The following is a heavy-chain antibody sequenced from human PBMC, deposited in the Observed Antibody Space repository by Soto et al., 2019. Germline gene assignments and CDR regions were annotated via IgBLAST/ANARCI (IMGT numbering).Heavy chain of an antibody. Sequence: WGSLKISCKGSGYSFTSYWISWVRQMPGKGLEWMGRIDPSDSYTNYSPSFQGHVTISADKSISTAYLQWSSLKASDTAMYYCATGEYLGVAAAGTGVFRHYYYYGMDVWGQGTTVTVSS. CDR3: ATGEYLGVAAAGTGVFRHYYYYGMDV. CDR2: IDPSDSYT. CDR1: GYSFTSYW. J-gene: IGHJ6*02. D-gene: IGHD6-13*01. V-gene: IGHV5-10-1*01.